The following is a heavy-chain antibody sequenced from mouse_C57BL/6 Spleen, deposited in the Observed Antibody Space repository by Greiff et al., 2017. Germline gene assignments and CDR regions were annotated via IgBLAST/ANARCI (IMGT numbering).Heavy chain of an antibody. D-gene: IGHD1-1*01. Sequence: VQLQQPGAELVKPGASVKLSCTASGYTFTSYWMHWVRQSPGKGLEWIGMIRPNSSSTTYNEKFKSKYTLTVDKSASTAHMQLSSLTSEDSAVYYGARRAYGSRNWYFDVWGTGTTVTVSS. J-gene: IGHJ1*03. CDR3: ARRAYGSRNWYFDV. CDR1: GYTFTSYW. V-gene: IGHV1-64*01. CDR2: IRPNSSST.